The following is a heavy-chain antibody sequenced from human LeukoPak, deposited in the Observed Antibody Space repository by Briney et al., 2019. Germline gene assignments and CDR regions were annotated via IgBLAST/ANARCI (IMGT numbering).Heavy chain of an antibody. CDR2: IYSGGST. J-gene: IGHJ6*03. D-gene: IGHD2-2*01. V-gene: IGHV3-53*01. Sequence: GGSLRLACAASGFTVSNNYMNWVRQAPGKGLEWVSLIYSGGSTYYADSVKGRFTISRDNSKNTLYLQMNSLRAEDTAVYYCARDFPYYCSSTSCYFGYMDVWGKGTTVTVSS. CDR3: ARDFPYYCSSTSCYFGYMDV. CDR1: GFTVSNNY.